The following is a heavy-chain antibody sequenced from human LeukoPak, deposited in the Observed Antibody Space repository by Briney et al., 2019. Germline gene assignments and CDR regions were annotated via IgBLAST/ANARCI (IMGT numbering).Heavy chain of an antibody. CDR3: AKDGAGYCSRRSCSTFDY. D-gene: IGHD2-15*01. Sequence: GGSLRLSCAASGFTFSSYAMSWVRQAPGKGLEWVSAISVSGGSTYYAGFVKGRFTLFRDNSKNTLYLQINRLRAEDHGVYFLAKDGAGYCSRRSCSTFDYWGQGTLVTVSS. V-gene: IGHV3-23*01. J-gene: IGHJ4*02. CDR1: GFTFSSYA. CDR2: ISVSGGST.